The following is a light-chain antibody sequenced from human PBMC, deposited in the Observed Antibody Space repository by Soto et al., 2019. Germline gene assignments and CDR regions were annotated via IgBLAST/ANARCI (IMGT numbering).Light chain of an antibody. CDR3: SSYTSSSTLPNV. CDR1: SSDVGGYNY. J-gene: IGLJ1*01. CDR2: DVS. Sequence: QSALTQPASVSGSPGQSITISCTGTSSDVGGYNYVSWYQQLPGKAPKLMIYDVSNRPSGVSNRFSGSKSGNTASLTISGLQAEDEADYYCSSYTSSSTLPNVFGTGTKLTVL. V-gene: IGLV2-14*01.